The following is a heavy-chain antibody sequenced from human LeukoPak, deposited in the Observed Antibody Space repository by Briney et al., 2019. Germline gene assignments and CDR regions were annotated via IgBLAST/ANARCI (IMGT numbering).Heavy chain of an antibody. J-gene: IGHJ4*02. V-gene: IGHV3-33*01. Sequence: GGSLRLSCAASGFTFSSYGMHWVRQAPGKGLEWVAVIWYDGSNKYYADSVKGRFTISRDNSKNTLYLQMNSLRAEDTAVYYCARRRYCSSTSCYTGIYFDYWGQGTLVTVSS. CDR1: GFTFSSYG. CDR2: IWYDGSNK. D-gene: IGHD2-2*02. CDR3: ARRRYCSSTSCYTGIYFDY.